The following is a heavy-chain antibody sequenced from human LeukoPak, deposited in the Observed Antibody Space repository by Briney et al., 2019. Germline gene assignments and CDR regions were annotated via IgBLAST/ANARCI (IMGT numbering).Heavy chain of an antibody. V-gene: IGHV4-30-4*01. CDR3: ARDPANFYFDY. J-gene: IGHJ4*02. CDR1: GGSISSGDYY. Sequence: SETLSLTCTVSGGSISSGDYYWSWIRQPPGKGLEWIGYIYYSGSTYYNPSLKSRVTISVDRSKNQFSLKLSSVTAADTAVYYCARDPANFYFDYWGQGTLVTVSS. D-gene: IGHD1-7*01. CDR2: IYYSGST.